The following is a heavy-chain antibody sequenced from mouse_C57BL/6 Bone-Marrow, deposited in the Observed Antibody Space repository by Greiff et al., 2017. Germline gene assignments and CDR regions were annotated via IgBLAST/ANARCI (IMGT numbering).Heavy chain of an antibody. D-gene: IGHD2-3*01. CDR3: ARGRRCDGCWGGICAY. CDR1: GYTFTSYW. CDR2: IDPNSGGT. J-gene: IGHJ3*01. V-gene: IGHV1-72*01. Sequence: VKLQQPGAELVKPGASVKLSCKASGYTFTSYWMHWVKQRPGRGLEWIGRIDPNSGGTKYNEKFKSKATLTVDKPSSTAYMQLSGLTSEYSAVYYCARGRRCDGCWGGICAYGGQGTRVTVSA.